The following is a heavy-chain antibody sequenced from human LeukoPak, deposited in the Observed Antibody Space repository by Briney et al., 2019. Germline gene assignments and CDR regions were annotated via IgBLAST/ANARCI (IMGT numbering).Heavy chain of an antibody. V-gene: IGHV4-59*08. CDR2: IYYSGST. J-gene: IGHJ4*02. D-gene: IGHD3-10*01. CDR3: ARHINGGFDY. CDR1: GGSISSYY. Sequence: PSDTLSLTCTVSGGSISSYYWSWIRQPPGKGLEWIGYIYYSGSTNYNPSLKSRVTISVDTSKNQFSLKLSSVTAADTAVYYCARHINGGFDYWGQGTLVTVSS.